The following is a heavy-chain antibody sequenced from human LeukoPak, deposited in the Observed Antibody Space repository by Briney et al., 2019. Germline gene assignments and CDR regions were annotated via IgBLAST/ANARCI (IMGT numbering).Heavy chain of an antibody. CDR3: ARVRYCSGGSCYAFVAFDI. Sequence: GASVKVSCKASGYTFTSYDINWVRQATGQRLEWMGWMNPNSGNTGYAQKFQGRATMTRNTPISTAYMELSSLRSEDTAVYYCARVRYCSGGSCYAFVAFDIWGQGTMVTVSS. V-gene: IGHV1-8*01. J-gene: IGHJ3*02. CDR1: GYTFTSYD. D-gene: IGHD2-15*01. CDR2: MNPNSGNT.